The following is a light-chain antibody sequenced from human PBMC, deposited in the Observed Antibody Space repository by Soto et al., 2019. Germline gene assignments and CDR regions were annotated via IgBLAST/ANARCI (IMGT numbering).Light chain of an antibody. CDR2: GAY. V-gene: IGKV1-39*01. CDR1: QSISTY. Sequence: DIQMTQSPSSLSASLGDRVTVTCRASQSISTYLNWFQQRPGKAPKLLIYGAYTLQDEVPSRFSGSGSETEFTLTISSLQPEDFATYYCQQSFGAPRTFGQGTRV. CDR3: QQSFGAPRT. J-gene: IGKJ1*01.